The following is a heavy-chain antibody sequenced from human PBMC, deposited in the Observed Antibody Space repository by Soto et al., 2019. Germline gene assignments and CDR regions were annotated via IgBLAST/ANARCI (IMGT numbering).Heavy chain of an antibody. D-gene: IGHD4-17*01. CDR3: ACSLTTADSTFDY. CDR1: GDSISSDDYY. CDR2: IHYSRST. J-gene: IGHJ4*02. V-gene: IGHV4-30-4*01. Sequence: QVQLQASGPGLVKPSQTLSLTCTVSGDSISSDDYYWIWIRQPPGKSREWIGDIHYSRSTYYNPSHKSRLTISVDTSKNQVSLKLSSVTAAATAVYYCACSLTTADSTFDYWGQGTLVTVSS.